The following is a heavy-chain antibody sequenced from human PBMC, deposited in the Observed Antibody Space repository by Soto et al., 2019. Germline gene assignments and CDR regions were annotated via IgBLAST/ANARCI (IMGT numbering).Heavy chain of an antibody. CDR3: ARQGGSSWYGYYFDY. CDR2: IYPGDSDT. V-gene: IGHV5-51*01. CDR1: GYSFTSYW. Sequence: PGESLKISCKGSGYSFTSYWIGWVRQMPGKGLEWMGIIYPGDSDTRYSPSFQGQVTISADKSISTAYLQWSSLKASDTAMYYCARQGGSSWYGYYFDYWGQGTLVTVSS. D-gene: IGHD6-13*01. J-gene: IGHJ4*02.